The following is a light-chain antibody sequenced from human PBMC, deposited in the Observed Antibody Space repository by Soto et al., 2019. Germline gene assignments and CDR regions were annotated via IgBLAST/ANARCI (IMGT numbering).Light chain of an antibody. V-gene: IGLV2-14*01. CDR2: DVN. CDR1: RSDIGGYDY. Sequence: QSALTQPASVSGSPGQSITLTCTGTRSDIGGYDYVSWYQRHPGKAPKLIIYDVNNRPSGVSNRFSGSKSGNTASLTISGLQAEDEADYYCTSYASSSSHVVFGGRTKLTVL. J-gene: IGLJ2*01. CDR3: TSYASSSSHVV.